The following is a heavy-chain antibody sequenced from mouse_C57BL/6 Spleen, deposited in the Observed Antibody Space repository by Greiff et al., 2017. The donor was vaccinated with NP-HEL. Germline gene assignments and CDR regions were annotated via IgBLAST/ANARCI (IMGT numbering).Heavy chain of an antibody. CDR3: ARHEEPLYYFDY. D-gene: IGHD2-3*01. CDR2: FYPGSGSI. CDR1: GYTFTEYT. V-gene: IGHV1-62-2*01. J-gene: IGHJ2*01. Sequence: QVHVKQSGAELVKPGASVKLSCKASGYTFTEYTIHWVKQRSGQGLEWIGWFYPGSGSIKYNEKFKDKATLTADKSSSTVYMELSRLTSEDSAVYFCARHEEPLYYFDYWGQGTTLTVSS.